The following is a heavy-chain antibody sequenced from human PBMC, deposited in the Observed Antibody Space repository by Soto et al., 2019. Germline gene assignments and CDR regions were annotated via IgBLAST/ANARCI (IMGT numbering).Heavy chain of an antibody. D-gene: IGHD1-26*01. CDR2: TLPFLGSS. CDR1: GGTFKKFA. V-gene: IGHV1-69*01. Sequence: QVQLVQSGPEVKKPGSSVKVSCEASGGTFKKFAISWVRQAPGQGLEWMGGTLPFLGSSKYPQKFQGRVTIAADESATTTYMELTGLTSEDTAVYYCARGGKFPSEDLWEASYSHGLDVWGQGTTVTVSS. CDR3: ARGGKFPSEDLWEASYSHGLDV. J-gene: IGHJ6*02.